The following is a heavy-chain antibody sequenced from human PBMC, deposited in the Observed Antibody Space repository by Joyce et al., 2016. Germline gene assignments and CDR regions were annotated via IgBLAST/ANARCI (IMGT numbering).Heavy chain of an antibody. Sequence: EVQLVESGGGLVQPGGSLRLSCAASGFTLSGYWMSWVRQAPGKGLEWVANIKQDGSEKDYVDSVKGRFTISRDNAKNSLYLQMNSLRVEDTAVYYCARDSPYYDVLTGYWVGFDPWGQGTLVTVSS. D-gene: IGHD3-9*01. V-gene: IGHV3-7*01. CDR3: ARDSPYYDVLTGYWVGFDP. CDR2: IKQDGSEK. CDR1: GFTLSGYW. J-gene: IGHJ5*02.